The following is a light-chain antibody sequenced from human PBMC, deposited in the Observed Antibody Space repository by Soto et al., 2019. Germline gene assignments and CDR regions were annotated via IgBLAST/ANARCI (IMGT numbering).Light chain of an antibody. CDR2: EVS. CDR1: SSDIGRYNY. J-gene: IGLJ2*01. CDR3: SSYTSSTTLV. V-gene: IGLV2-14*01. Sequence: QSVLTQPASVYGSPGQSITISCTGTSSDIGRYNYVSWYQQHPGKAPKLIIYEVSNRPSGVSIRFSASKSGNTASLTISGLQAEDEADYYCSSYTSSTTLVFGGGTKLTVL.